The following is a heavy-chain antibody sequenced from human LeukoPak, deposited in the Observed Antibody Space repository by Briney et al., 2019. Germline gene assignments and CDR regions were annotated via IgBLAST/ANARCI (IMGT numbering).Heavy chain of an antibody. D-gene: IGHD3-3*01. J-gene: IGHJ4*02. CDR1: GGTFSSYA. Sequence: SVKVSCKASGGTFSSYAISWVRQAPGQGLEWMGGIIPIFGTANYAQKFQGRVTITTDESTSTAYMELSSLRSEDTAVYYCASNFWSGYSPPEYWGQGTLVTVSS. CDR2: IIPIFGTA. CDR3: ASNFWSGYSPPEY. V-gene: IGHV1-69*05.